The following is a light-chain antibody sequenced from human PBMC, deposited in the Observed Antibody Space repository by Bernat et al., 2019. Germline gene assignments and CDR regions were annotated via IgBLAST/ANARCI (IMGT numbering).Light chain of an antibody. Sequence: DIVMTQTPLSLSVTPGQPASISCQSSESLLHSNGKTFLSWYLQKAGQPPQVLIYEVSNRFSGVPKRFSGSGSGTDFTLKISRVEAGDVGGDYCMQSIQLPHTFGGGTRLEIK. J-gene: IGKJ4*01. CDR3: MQSIQLPHT. V-gene: IGKV2D-29*01. CDR2: EVS. CDR1: ESLLHSNGKTF.